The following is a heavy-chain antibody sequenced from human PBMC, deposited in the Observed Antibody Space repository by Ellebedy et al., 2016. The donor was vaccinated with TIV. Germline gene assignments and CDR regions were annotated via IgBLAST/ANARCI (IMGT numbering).Heavy chain of an antibody. Sequence: AASVKVSCKASGYTFTSYEINWVRRATGQGLEWMGRMNPDSGNADYAQKFQGRVTITRNTSIRTAYMELSGLGSEDTAVYYCASATGGYYGMDAWGQGTTVTVSS. CDR1: GYTFTSYE. V-gene: IGHV1-8*01. J-gene: IGHJ6*02. D-gene: IGHD3-9*01. CDR3: ASATGGYYGMDA. CDR2: MNPDSGNA.